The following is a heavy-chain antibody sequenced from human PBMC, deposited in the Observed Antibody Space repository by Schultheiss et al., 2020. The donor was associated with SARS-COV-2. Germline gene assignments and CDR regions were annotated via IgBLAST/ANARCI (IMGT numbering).Heavy chain of an antibody. Sequence: ASVKVSCKASGYTFTSYGISWVRQAPGQGLEWMGWISAYNGNTNYAQKLQGRVTMTTDTSTSTAYMELRSLRSDDTAVYYCARDAPWYYYDSSGYYYGYWSQGALVTVSS. CDR1: GYTFTSYG. CDR2: ISAYNGNT. J-gene: IGHJ4*02. D-gene: IGHD3-22*01. CDR3: ARDAPWYYYDSSGYYYGY. V-gene: IGHV1-18*01.